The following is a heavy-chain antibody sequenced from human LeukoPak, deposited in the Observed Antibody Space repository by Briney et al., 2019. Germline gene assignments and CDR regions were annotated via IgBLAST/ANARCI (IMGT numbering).Heavy chain of an antibody. CDR3: ARDLGTGVDYFDY. CDR2: IKQDGSEK. D-gene: IGHD1-14*01. Sequence: PGGSLRLSCAASGFTFSSYWMSWVRQAPGKGLEWVANIKQDGSEKYYVDSVKGRFTMSRDNAKNSLYLQMNSLRAEDTAVYYCARDLGTGVDYFDYWGQGTLVTVSS. V-gene: IGHV3-7*01. J-gene: IGHJ4*02. CDR1: GFTFSSYW.